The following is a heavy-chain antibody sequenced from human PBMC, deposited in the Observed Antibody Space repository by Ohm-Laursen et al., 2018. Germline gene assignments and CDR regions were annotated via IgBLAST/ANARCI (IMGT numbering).Heavy chain of an antibody. CDR1: GFTFSSYA. V-gene: IGHV3-23*01. CDR2: IRGGGGST. Sequence: SLRLSCAASGFTFSSYAMSWVRQAPGKGLERVSTIRGGGGSTYYADSVKGRFTISRDNSKNTMYLQMSSLRAEDTAVYYCAKDRISSGYFDAFDIWGQGAMVTISS. CDR3: AKDRISSGYFDAFDI. J-gene: IGHJ3*02. D-gene: IGHD3-22*01.